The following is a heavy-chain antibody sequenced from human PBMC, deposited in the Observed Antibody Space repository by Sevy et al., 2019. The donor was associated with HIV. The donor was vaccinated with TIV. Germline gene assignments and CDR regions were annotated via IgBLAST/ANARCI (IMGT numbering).Heavy chain of an antibody. J-gene: IGHJ3*02. CDR3: ARPRRGLVWAEAFDI. Sequence: ASVKVSCKASGYTFTSYGISWVRQAPGQGLEWMGWISAYNGNTNYAQKLQGRVTMTTDTSTSTAYMELRSLRSDDTAVYYCARPRRGLVWAEAFDIWGQGTMVTVSS. V-gene: IGHV1-18*04. CDR2: ISAYNGNT. CDR1: GYTFTSYG. D-gene: IGHD1-26*01.